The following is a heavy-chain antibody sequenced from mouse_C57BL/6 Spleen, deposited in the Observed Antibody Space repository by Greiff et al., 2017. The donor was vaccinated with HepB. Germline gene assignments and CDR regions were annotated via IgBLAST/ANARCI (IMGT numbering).Heavy chain of an antibody. CDR1: GYTFTDYY. Sequence: EVQLQQSGPELVKPGASVKISCKASGYTFTDYYMNWVKQSHGKSLEWIGDINPNNGGTSYNQKFKGKATLTVDKSSSTAYMELRSLTSEDSAVYYCARADYDPFDYWGQGTTLTVSS. CDR2: INPNNGGT. J-gene: IGHJ2*01. CDR3: ARADYDPFDY. D-gene: IGHD2-4*01. V-gene: IGHV1-26*01.